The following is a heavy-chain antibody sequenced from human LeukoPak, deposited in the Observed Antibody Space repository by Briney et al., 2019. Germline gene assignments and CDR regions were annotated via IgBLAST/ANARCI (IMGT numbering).Heavy chain of an antibody. V-gene: IGHV3-30*02. J-gene: IGHJ4*02. CDR1: GFTFSSYG. Sequence: PGGSLRLSCAASGFTFSSYGMHWVRQAPGKGLEWVAFIRYDGSNKYYADSVKGRFTISRDNSKNTLYLQMNSLRAEDTAVYYCAKDIGYHGSGSYGTSFDYWGQGTLVTVSS. D-gene: IGHD3-10*01. CDR2: IRYDGSNK. CDR3: AKDIGYHGSGSYGTSFDY.